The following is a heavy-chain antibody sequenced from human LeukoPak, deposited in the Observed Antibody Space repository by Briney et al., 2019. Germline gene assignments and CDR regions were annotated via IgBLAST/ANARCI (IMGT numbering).Heavy chain of an antibody. Sequence: GGSRRLSCAASGFTFSDNALSWVRQGPGKGLEWVSTTCDSGSNTHYADAVKGRFTISRDNFGSTLYLQMNSLRAGDTAVYYCTGHGSSSGWGQGTQVTVSS. V-gene: IGHV3-23*01. J-gene: IGHJ4*02. D-gene: IGHD6-6*01. CDR1: GFTFSDNA. CDR2: TCDSGSNT. CDR3: TGHGSSSG.